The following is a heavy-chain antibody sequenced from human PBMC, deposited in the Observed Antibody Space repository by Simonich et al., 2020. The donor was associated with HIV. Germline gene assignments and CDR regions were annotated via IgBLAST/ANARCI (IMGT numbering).Heavy chain of an antibody. J-gene: IGHJ6*03. V-gene: IGHV1-69*06. D-gene: IGHD6-6*01. CDR2: IPPILGRT. Sequence: QVQLVQSGPEVKKPGSSVRVSCEASGGTFTSYALSWVRQAPGQGLEWMGGIPPILGRTNYARKFQGRVRSTADKSTSTAYMELSSLRSEDTAVYFCARDSSVSRVEGYYYYMDVWGKGTTVTVSS. CDR1: GGTFTSYA. CDR3: ARDSSVSRVEGYYYYMDV.